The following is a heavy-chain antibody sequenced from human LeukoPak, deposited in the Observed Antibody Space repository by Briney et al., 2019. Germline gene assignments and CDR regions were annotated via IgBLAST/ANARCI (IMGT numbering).Heavy chain of an antibody. D-gene: IGHD1-26*01. CDR3: AREHSGSYFVY. Sequence: ASVKVSCKASGYTFTSYYMHWVRQAPGQGLEWMGIINPSGGSTSYAQKFQGRVTMTRDMSTSTVYMVLSSLRSEDTAVYYCAREHSGSYFVYWGQGTLVTVSS. J-gene: IGHJ4*02. CDR1: GYTFTSYY. CDR2: INPSGGST. V-gene: IGHV1-46*01.